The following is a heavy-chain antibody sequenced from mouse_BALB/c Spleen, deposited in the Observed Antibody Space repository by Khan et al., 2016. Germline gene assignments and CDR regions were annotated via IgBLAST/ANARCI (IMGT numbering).Heavy chain of an antibody. J-gene: IGHJ2*01. CDR2: ISYSGST. Sequence: EVQLQESGPGLVKPSQSLSLTCTVTGYSITSDYAWNWIRQFPGNKLEWMGYISYSGSTSYNPSLKSRISITRDTSKNQFFLQFNSVTTEDTATYYCARRYYSYYFDYWGQGPTLTVSS. V-gene: IGHV3-2*02. D-gene: IGHD1-1*02. CDR1: GYSITSDYA. CDR3: ARRYYSYYFDY.